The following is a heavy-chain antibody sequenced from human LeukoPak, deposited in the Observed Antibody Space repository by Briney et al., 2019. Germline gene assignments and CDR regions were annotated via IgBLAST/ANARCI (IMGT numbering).Heavy chain of an antibody. J-gene: IGHJ3*02. CDR3: ATDGCSSTSCYGAFDI. D-gene: IGHD2-2*01. Sequence: RASVKVSCKVSGYTLTELSMHWVRQAPGKGLEWMGGFDPEDGETIYAQKFQGRVTMTEDTSTDTAYMELSSLRSEDTAVYYCATDGCSSTSCYGAFDIWGQGTMVTVSS. V-gene: IGHV1-24*01. CDR1: GYTLTELS. CDR2: FDPEDGET.